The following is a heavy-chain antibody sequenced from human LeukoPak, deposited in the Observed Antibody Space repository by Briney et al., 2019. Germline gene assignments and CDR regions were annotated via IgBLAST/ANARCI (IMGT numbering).Heavy chain of an antibody. D-gene: IGHD3-9*01. CDR3: ARARHGILTGYYLDY. J-gene: IGHJ4*02. Sequence: GGSLRLSCAASGFTFSSYDMWWVRQAPGKGLEWISYISSSSSSIYYADSVKGRFTISRDNSKDTLYLQMNSLRAEDTAVYYCARARHGILTGYYLDYWGQGTLVTVSS. CDR2: ISSSSSSI. CDR1: GFTFSSYD. V-gene: IGHV3-48*01.